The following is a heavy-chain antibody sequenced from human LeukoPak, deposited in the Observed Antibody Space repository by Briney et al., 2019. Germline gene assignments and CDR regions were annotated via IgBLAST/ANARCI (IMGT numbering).Heavy chain of an antibody. CDR2: ISSNSSYI. Sequence: PGGSLRLSCAASGFTFSSYSMNWVRQAPGKGLEWVSSISSNSSYIYYADSVKGRFTISRDNAKNSLYLQMNSLRAEDTAVYYCASPPSHYYYYMDVWGKGTTVTVSS. J-gene: IGHJ6*03. CDR1: GFTFSSYS. V-gene: IGHV3-21*01. CDR3: ASPPSHYYYYMDV.